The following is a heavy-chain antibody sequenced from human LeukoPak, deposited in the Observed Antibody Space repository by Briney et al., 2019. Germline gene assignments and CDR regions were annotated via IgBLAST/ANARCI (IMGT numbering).Heavy chain of an antibody. V-gene: IGHV3-48*02. Sequence: PGGSLRLSCAASGFTFSSYTMKWVRKAPGKGVEGISYISSSSSIMYYADSVKGRFSISRDTAKNSLYLQMNSLRDEDTAVYYCARDKSGSDSARGAVIDICGQGAIVTVSS. CDR3: ARDKSGSDSARGAVIDI. J-gene: IGHJ3*02. CDR1: GFTFSSYT. D-gene: IGHD1-26*01. CDR2: ISSSSSIM.